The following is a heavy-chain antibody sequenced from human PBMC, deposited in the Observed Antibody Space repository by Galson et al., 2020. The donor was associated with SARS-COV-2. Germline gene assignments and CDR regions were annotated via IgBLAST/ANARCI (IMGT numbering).Heavy chain of an antibody. V-gene: IGHV5-51*01. CDR2: IYLADSDT. CDR3: AINNDYVDEATSY. CDR1: GFTFTTYW. D-gene: IGHD4-17*01. J-gene: IGHJ4*02. Sequence: GESLKISCKASGFTFTTYWIGWVRQMPGKGLEWMGIIYLADSDTRYSPSFQGQVTISADKSISTAYLQWNSLKASDSAMYYCAINNDYVDEATSYWGQGTLVTVSS.